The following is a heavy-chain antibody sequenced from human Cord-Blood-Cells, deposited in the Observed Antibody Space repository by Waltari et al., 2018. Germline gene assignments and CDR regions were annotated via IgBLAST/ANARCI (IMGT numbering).Heavy chain of an antibody. D-gene: IGHD3-10*01. CDR1: GGCISSGSSH. V-gene: IGHV4-61*09. J-gene: IGHJ3*02. CDR2: IYTSGST. Sequence: QVQLQESGPGLVKPSQTLSLTCTVSGGCISSGSSHWSWIWQPAGKGLEWIGYIYTSGSTNYNPSLKSRVTISVDTSKNQFSLKLSSVTAADTAVYYCARSTYYYGSGSYYDAFDIWGQGTMVTVSS. CDR3: ARSTYYYGSGSYYDAFDI.